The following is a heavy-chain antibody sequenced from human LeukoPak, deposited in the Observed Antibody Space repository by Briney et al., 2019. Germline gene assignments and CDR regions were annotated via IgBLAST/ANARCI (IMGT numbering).Heavy chain of an antibody. V-gene: IGHV4-59*01. D-gene: IGHD3-22*01. J-gene: IGHJ4*02. CDR1: GGSISSYY. CDR3: ARDSADSSGYYYYFDY. Sequence: SETLSLTCTVSGGSISSYYWSWIRQPPGKGLEWIGYTYYSGSTNYNPSLKSRVTISVDTSKNQFSLKLSSVTAADTAVYYCARDSADSSGYYYYFDYWGQGTLVTVSS. CDR2: TYYSGST.